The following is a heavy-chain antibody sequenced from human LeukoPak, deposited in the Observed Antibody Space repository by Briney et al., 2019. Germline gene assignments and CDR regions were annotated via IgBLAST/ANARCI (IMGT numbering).Heavy chain of an antibody. V-gene: IGHV4-34*01. D-gene: IGHD6-19*01. CDR3: ARVRIAVAGSYYYYYGMDV. CDR2: INHSGST. CDR1: GGSFSGDY. Sequence: SETLSLTCAVYGGSFSGDYWSWIRQPPGKGLEWIGEINHSGSTNYNPSLKSRVTISVDTSKNQFSLKLSSVTAADTAVYYCARVRIAVAGSYYYYYGMDVWGQGTTVTVSS. J-gene: IGHJ6*02.